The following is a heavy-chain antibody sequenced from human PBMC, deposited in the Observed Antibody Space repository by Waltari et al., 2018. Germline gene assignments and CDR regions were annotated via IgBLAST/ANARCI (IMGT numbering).Heavy chain of an antibody. CDR2: IYHTGSS. D-gene: IGHD6-25*01. CDR1: GHSVNNDFY. V-gene: IGHV4-38-2*02. CDR3: AEEGNTTAGLFDS. Sequence: QVQLRESGPGLVRSSETLSLTCTVSGHSVNNDFYWAWIRQFPGGGLEWIASIYHTGSSHYNSSLKSRVSISTDMSTKQFFLTLTHLTAADTAVYYCAEEGNTTAGLFDSWGQGTLVTVSS. J-gene: IGHJ4*02.